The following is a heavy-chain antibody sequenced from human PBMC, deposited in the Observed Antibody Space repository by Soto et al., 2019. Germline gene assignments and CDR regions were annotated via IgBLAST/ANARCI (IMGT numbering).Heavy chain of an antibody. CDR1: GFTFSSYA. CDR3: HDFWSGSPHSAAYYYYGMDV. CDR2: ISGSGGST. D-gene: IGHD3-3*01. Sequence: EVQLLESGGGLVQPGGSLRLSCAASGFTFSSYAMSWVRQAPGKGLEWVSAISGSGGSTYYADSVKGRFTISRDNSKNTLYLQMNSLRAEDTAVYYCHDFWSGSPHSAAYYYYGMDVWGQGTTVTVSS. J-gene: IGHJ6*02. V-gene: IGHV3-23*01.